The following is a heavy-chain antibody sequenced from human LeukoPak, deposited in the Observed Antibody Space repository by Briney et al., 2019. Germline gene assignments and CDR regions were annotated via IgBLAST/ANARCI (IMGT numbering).Heavy chain of an antibody. D-gene: IGHD7-27*01. Sequence: PSETLSLTCAVYGGSFSGYYWSWIRQPPGKGLEWIGEINRSGSTNYYSSLKSRVTISVDTSKNQFSLKLSSVTAADTAVYYCARGPHYALGIYFDYWGQGTLVTVSS. CDR3: ARGPHYALGIYFDY. CDR2: INRSGST. V-gene: IGHV4-34*01. CDR1: GGSFSGYY. J-gene: IGHJ4*02.